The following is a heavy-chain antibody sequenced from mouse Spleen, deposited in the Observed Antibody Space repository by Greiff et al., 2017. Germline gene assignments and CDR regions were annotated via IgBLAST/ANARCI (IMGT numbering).Heavy chain of an antibody. CDR3: AREGYDDAWFAY. D-gene: IGHD2-2*01. CDR1: GYAFSSSW. J-gene: IGHJ3*01. CDR2: IYPGDGDT. Sequence: QVQLQQSGPELVKPGASVKISCKASGYAFSSSWMNWVKQRPGKGLEWIGRIYPGDGDTNYNGKFKGKATLTADKSSSTAYMQLSSLTSEDSAVYFCAREGYDDAWFAYWGQGTLVTVSA. V-gene: IGHV1-82*01.